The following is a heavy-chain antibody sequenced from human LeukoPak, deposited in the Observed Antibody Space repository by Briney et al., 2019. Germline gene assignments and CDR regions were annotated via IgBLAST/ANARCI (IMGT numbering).Heavy chain of an antibody. Sequence: SVKVSCKASGGTFSSYAISWVRQAPGQGLEWMGGIIPIFGTANYAQKFQGRVTMTRDTSTSTVYMELSSLRSEDTAVYYCARGPRDSSGYYYGHFDYWGQGTLVTVSS. CDR2: IIPIFGTA. V-gene: IGHV1-69*05. D-gene: IGHD3-22*01. CDR1: GGTFSSYA. CDR3: ARGPRDSSGYYYGHFDY. J-gene: IGHJ4*02.